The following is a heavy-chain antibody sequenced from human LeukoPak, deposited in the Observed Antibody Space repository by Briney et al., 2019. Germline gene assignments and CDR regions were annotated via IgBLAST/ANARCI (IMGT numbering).Heavy chain of an antibody. Sequence: GGSLRLSCAASGFTFSSYSMNWVRQAPGKGLEWVSSISTSSSYIYYADSVKGRFTISRDNAKNSLYLQMNSLRAEDTAVYYCAELSITMIGGVWGKGTTVTISS. CDR3: AELSITMIGGV. CDR1: GFTFSSYS. V-gene: IGHV3-21*01. CDR2: ISTSSSYI. J-gene: IGHJ6*04. D-gene: IGHD3-10*02.